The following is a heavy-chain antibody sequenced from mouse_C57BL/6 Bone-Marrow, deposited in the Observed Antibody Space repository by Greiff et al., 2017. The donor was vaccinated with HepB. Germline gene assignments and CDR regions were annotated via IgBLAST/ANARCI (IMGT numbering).Heavy chain of an antibody. CDR1: GIDFSRYW. Sequence: EVQRVESGGGLVQPGGSLKLSCAASGIDFSRYWMSWVRRAPGKGLEWIGEINPDSSTINYAPTLKDKFIISRDNAKNTLYLQMSKVRSDDTALYDCASLHFTTVVPFAYWGQGTLVTVSA. CDR3: ASLHFTTVVPFAY. J-gene: IGHJ3*01. CDR2: INPDSSTI. V-gene: IGHV4-1*01. D-gene: IGHD1-1*01.